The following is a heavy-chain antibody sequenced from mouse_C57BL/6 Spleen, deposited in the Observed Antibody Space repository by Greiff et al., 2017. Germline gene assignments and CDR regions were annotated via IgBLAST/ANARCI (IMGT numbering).Heavy chain of an antibody. CDR1: GYTFTSYW. D-gene: IGHD1-1*01. V-gene: IGHV1-50*01. Sequence: QVQLQQPGAELVKPGASVKLSCKASGYTFTSYWMQWVKQRPGQGLEWIGEIDPSDSYTNYNQKFKGKATVTVDTSSSTAYMQLSSLTAEASAVYYCARRREGSSYFDYWGQGTTLTVAS. CDR3: ARRREGSSYFDY. CDR2: IDPSDSYT. J-gene: IGHJ2*01.